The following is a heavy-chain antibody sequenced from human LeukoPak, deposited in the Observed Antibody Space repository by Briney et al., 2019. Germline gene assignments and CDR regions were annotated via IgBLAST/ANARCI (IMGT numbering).Heavy chain of an antibody. CDR1: GFTFNSYT. V-gene: IGHV3-23*01. J-gene: IGHJ4*02. CDR3: AKDIKGYFDY. CDR2: ISGSGGST. Sequence: GGSLRLSCAASGFTFNSYTMSWVRRAPGKGLEWVSAISGSGGSTYYADSVKGRFTISRDNSKNTLYLQMNSLRAEDTAVYYCAKDIKGYFDYWGQGTLVTVSS.